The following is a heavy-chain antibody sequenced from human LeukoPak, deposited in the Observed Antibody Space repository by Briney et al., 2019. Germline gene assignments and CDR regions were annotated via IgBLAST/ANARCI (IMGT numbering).Heavy chain of an antibody. Sequence: QPGRSLRLSCAASGFTFSSYAMHWVRQAPGKGLEWVAVISYDGSNKYYADSVKGRFTISRDNAKNLLYLQMNSLRAEDTAVYYCARAPIVVVPAAIEYFQHWGQGTLVTVSS. CDR2: ISYDGSNK. J-gene: IGHJ1*01. D-gene: IGHD2-2*01. CDR3: ARAPIVVVPAAIEYFQH. CDR1: GFTFSSYA. V-gene: IGHV3-30-3*01.